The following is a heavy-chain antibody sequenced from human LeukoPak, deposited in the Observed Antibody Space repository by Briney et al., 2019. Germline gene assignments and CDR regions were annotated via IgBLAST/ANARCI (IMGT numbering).Heavy chain of an antibody. CDR3: SKGEKDIGPLPLVS. CDR1: GFTFSNYA. CDR2: ISGSGTTT. Sequence: GGSLGLSCAASGFTFSNYAMSWVRQAPGKGLEWVSAISGSGTTTHYADSVKGRFTVSRDNSKNTVFLQMHSLGAEDTAVYYCSKGEKDIGPLPLVSGGQGPLVTVSS. J-gene: IGHJ4*02. V-gene: IGHV3-23*01. D-gene: IGHD2-15*01.